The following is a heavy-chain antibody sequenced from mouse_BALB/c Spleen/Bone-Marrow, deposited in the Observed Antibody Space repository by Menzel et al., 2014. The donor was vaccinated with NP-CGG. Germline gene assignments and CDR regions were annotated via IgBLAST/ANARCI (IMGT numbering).Heavy chain of an antibody. J-gene: IGHJ1*01. V-gene: IGHV7-3*02. Sequence: EVQRVESGGGSVQPGGSLRLSCATSGFTFTDYYMSWVRQPPGKALEWLGFIRNKANGYTTEYSASVKGRFTISRDNSQRILYLQMNTLRAEDSATYYCARDENVGIYWYFDVWSAGTTVIVSS. CDR1: GFTFTDYY. CDR2: IRNKANGYTT. CDR3: ARDENVGIYWYFDV.